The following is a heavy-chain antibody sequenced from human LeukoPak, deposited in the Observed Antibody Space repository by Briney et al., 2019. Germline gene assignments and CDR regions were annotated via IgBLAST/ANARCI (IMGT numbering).Heavy chain of an antibody. CDR2: INGDGGST. V-gene: IGHV3-43*02. Sequence: GGSLRLSCAASGFTFDDYAMHWVRQAPGKGLEWVSLINGDGGSTYYADSVKGRFTISRDNSKNSLYLQMNSLRTEDTALYYCAKAPWFGERRNAFDIWGQGTMVTVSP. CDR3: AKAPWFGERRNAFDI. CDR1: GFTFDDYA. D-gene: IGHD3-10*01. J-gene: IGHJ3*02.